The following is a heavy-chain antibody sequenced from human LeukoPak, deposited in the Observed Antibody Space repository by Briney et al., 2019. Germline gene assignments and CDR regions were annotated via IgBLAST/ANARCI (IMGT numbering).Heavy chain of an antibody. V-gene: IGHV1-8*01. CDR3: ARGAYYYDSSGYYYGTFDLGYFDY. CDR1: GYTFTSYD. CDR2: MNPNSGNT. Sequence: ASVKVSCKASGYTFTSYDINWVRQATGQGLVWMGWMNPNSGNTGYAQKFQGRVTMTRNTSISTAYMELSSLRSEDTAVYYCARGAYYYDSSGYYYGTFDLGYFDYWGQGTLVTVSS. D-gene: IGHD3-22*01. J-gene: IGHJ4*02.